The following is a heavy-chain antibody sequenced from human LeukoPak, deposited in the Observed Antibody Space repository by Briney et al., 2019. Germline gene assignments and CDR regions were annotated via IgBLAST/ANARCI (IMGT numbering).Heavy chain of an antibody. Sequence: PSQTLSLTCTVSGGTISSGAYYWTWIRQPPERGLEWIGYIYYSGTTYYNPSLKSRLSMSVDTSKNQFSLNLTSVTAADTAVYYCARDYYIPRGLLMYFDYWGQGILVTVSS. CDR2: IYYSGTT. V-gene: IGHV4-31*03. D-gene: IGHD3-10*01. CDR1: GGTISSGAYY. CDR3: ARDYYIPRGLLMYFDY. J-gene: IGHJ4*02.